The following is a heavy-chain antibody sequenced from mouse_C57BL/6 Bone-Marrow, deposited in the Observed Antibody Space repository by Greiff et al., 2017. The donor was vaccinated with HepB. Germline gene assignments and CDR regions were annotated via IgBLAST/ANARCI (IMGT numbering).Heavy chain of an antibody. D-gene: IGHD2-5*01. V-gene: IGHV1-42*01. CDR3: ARRNSNYEGDYAMDY. J-gene: IGHJ4*01. CDR2: INPSTGGT. CDR1: GYSFPGYY. Sequence: VQLQQSGPELVKPGASVKISCKASGYSFPGYYMNWVKQSPEKSLEWIGEINPSTGGTTYNQKFKAKATLTVDKSSSTAYMQLKSLTSEDSAVYYCARRNSNYEGDYAMDYWGQGTSVTVSS.